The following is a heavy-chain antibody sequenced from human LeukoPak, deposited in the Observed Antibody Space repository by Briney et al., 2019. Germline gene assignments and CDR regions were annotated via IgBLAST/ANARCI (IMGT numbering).Heavy chain of an antibody. CDR1: GYTFTSYG. Sequence: ASVKVSCKASGYTFTSYGISWVRQAPGQGLEWMGWISAYNGNTNYAQKLQGRVTMTTDTSTSTAYMELRGLRSEDTDVYYCARDPGSYSSSWSNNWFDPWGQGTLVTVSS. V-gene: IGHV1-18*01. CDR3: ARDPGSYSSSWSNNWFDP. CDR2: ISAYNGNT. D-gene: IGHD6-13*01. J-gene: IGHJ5*02.